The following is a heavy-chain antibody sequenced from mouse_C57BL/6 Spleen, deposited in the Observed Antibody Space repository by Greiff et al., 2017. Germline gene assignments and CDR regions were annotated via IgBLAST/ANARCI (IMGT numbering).Heavy chain of an antibody. Sequence: EVQLVESGGGLVQPGGSLSLSCAASGFTFTDYYMSWVRQPPGKALEWLGFIRNKANGYTTEYSASVKGRFTISRDNSQSILYLQMNALRAEDSATYYCARYHYGNYVGYAMDYWGQGTSVTVSS. J-gene: IGHJ4*01. V-gene: IGHV7-3*01. D-gene: IGHD2-1*01. CDR1: GFTFTDYY. CDR2: IRNKANGYTT. CDR3: ARYHYGNYVGYAMDY.